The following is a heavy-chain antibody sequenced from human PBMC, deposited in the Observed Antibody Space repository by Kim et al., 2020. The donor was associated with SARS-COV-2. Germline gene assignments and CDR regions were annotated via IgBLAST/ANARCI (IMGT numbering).Heavy chain of an antibody. V-gene: IGHV4-30-4*01. Sequence: SETLSLTCTVSGGSISSGDYYWSWIRQPPGKGLEWIGYIYYSGSTYYNPSLKSRVTISVDTSKNQFSLKLSSVTSADTAVYYCARVASSQTYYYDSSGFSTTPPNAFDIWGQGTMVSVYS. J-gene: IGHJ3*02. CDR1: GGSISSGDYY. CDR2: IYYSGST. D-gene: IGHD3-22*01. CDR3: ARVASSQTYYYDSSGFSTTPPNAFDI.